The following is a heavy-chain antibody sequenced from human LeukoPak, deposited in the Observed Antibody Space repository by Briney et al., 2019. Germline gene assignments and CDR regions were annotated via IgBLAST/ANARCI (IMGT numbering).Heavy chain of an antibody. CDR1: GFTFSSYA. D-gene: IGHD1-14*01. CDR3: AKEYSVRNQFDY. CDR2: ISGSSST. J-gene: IGHJ4*02. Sequence: PGGSLRLSWAASGFTFSSYAMSWVRQAPGKGLEWVSAISGSSSTYYADSVKGRFTISRDNSKNTLFLEMNSLRAEDTAVYYCAKEYSVRNQFDYWGQGTLVAVSS. V-gene: IGHV3-23*01.